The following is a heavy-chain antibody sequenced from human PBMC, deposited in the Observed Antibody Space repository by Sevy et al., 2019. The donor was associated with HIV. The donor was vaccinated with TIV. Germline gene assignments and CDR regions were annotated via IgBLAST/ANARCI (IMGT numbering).Heavy chain of an antibody. D-gene: IGHD6-13*01. V-gene: IGHV1-69*13. Sequence: ASVKVSCKASGGTFSSYAISWVRQAPGQGLEWMGGIIPIFGTANYAQKFQGRVTITADESTSTAYMELSSLRSEDTAVYYCARAGRSIAAAGAYYYYGMDVWGQGTTVTVPS. CDR2: IIPIFGTA. CDR1: GGTFSSYA. J-gene: IGHJ6*02. CDR3: ARAGRSIAAAGAYYYYGMDV.